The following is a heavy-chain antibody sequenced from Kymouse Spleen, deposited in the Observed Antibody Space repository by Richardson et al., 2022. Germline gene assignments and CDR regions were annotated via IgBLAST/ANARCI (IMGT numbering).Heavy chain of an antibody. CDR1: GGSFSGYY. CDR2: INHSGST. Sequence: QVQLQQWGAGLLKPSETLSLTCAVYGGSFSGYYWSWIRQPPGKGLEWIGEINHSGSTNYNPSLKSRVTISVDTSKNQFSLKLSSVTAADTAVYYCARGRDCTNGVCFNWFDPWGQGTLVTVSS. CDR3: ARGRDCTNGVCFNWFDP. V-gene: IGHV4-34*01. J-gene: IGHJ5*02. D-gene: IGHD2-8*01.